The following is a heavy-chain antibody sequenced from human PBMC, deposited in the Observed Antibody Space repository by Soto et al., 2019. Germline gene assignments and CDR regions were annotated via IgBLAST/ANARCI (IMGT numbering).Heavy chain of an antibody. Sequence: GGSLRLSCASSGFTFISYAMSWCRQAPGKGLEWVSAISGGGGSTYCAYSVKGRFSISRDNSKNTLYLQMKSLRAEDTAVYYCAKGDSSSDWQTLFEYWGQGTLVTVYS. CDR1: GFTFISYA. CDR2: ISGGGGST. D-gene: IGHD6-19*01. V-gene: IGHV3-23*01. CDR3: AKGDSSSDWQTLFEY. J-gene: IGHJ4*02.